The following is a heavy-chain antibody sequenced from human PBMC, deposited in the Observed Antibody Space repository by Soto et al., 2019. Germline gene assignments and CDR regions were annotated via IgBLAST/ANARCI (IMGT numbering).Heavy chain of an antibody. CDR3: ASTYYSNYEDWFDP. J-gene: IGHJ5*02. D-gene: IGHD4-4*01. Sequence: SETLSLTCTVSGGSISSGGYYWSWIRQHPGKGLEWIGYIYYSGSTYYNPSLKSRVTISVDTSKNQFSLKLSPVTAADTAVYYCASTYYSNYEDWFDPWGQGTLVTVSS. CDR1: GGSISSGGYY. V-gene: IGHV4-31*03. CDR2: IYYSGST.